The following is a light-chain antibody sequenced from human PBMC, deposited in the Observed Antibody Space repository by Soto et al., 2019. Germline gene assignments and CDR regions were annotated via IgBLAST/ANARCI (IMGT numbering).Light chain of an antibody. CDR2: KAS. CDR1: QSISSW. V-gene: IGKV1-5*03. Sequence: DIQMTQSPSTLSASVGDRGTITCRASQSISSWLAWYQQKPGTAPKLPIYKASTLQTGVPSRFSGSGSGTEFTLTISSLQPDDFATYYCQQYNDNWTFGQGTKVEIK. J-gene: IGKJ1*01. CDR3: QQYNDNWT.